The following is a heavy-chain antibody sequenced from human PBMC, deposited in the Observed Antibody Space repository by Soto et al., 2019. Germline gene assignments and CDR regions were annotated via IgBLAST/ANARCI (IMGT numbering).Heavy chain of an antibody. CDR2: INHSGST. CDR1: GGSFSGYY. D-gene: IGHD1-1*01. CDR3: ARGRQLERRSYFDY. Sequence: SETLSLTCAVYGGSFSGYYWSWIRQPPGKGLEWIGEINHSGSTNYNPSLKSRVTISVDTSKNQFSLKLSPVTAADTAVYYCARGRQLERRSYFDYWGQGTLVTVSS. J-gene: IGHJ4*02. V-gene: IGHV4-34*01.